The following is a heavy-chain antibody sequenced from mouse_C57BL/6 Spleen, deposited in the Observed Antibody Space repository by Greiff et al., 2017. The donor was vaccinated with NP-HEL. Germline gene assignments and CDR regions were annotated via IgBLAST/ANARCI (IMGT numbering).Heavy chain of an antibody. J-gene: IGHJ2*01. CDR2: IDPSDSYT. V-gene: IGHV1-50*01. CDR3: ARDSSGYLDY. CDR1: GYTFTSYW. Sequence: QVQLQQPGAELVKPGASVKLSCKASGYTFTSYWMQWVKQRPGQGLEWIGEIDPSDSYTNYNRKFKGKATLTVDTSSSTAYMQLSSLTSEDSTVYYCARDSSGYLDYWGQGTTLTVSS. D-gene: IGHD3-2*02.